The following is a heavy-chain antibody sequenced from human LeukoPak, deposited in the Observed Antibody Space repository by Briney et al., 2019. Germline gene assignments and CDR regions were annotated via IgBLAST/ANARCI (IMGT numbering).Heavy chain of an antibody. J-gene: IGHJ4*02. CDR2: IYHSGST. D-gene: IGHD6-13*01. V-gene: IGHV4-34*01. CDR1: GGSFSGYY. Sequence: SETLSLTCAVYGGSFSGYYWSWIRQPPGKGLEWIGSIYHSGSTYYNPSLKSRVTISVDTSKNQFSLKLSSVTAADTAVYYCARHPIAAGSYFDYWGQGTLVTVSS. CDR3: ARHPIAAGSYFDY.